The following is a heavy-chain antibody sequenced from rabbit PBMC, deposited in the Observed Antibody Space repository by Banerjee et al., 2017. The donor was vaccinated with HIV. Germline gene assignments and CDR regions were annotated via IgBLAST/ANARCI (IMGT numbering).Heavy chain of an antibody. V-gene: IGHV1S47*01. Sequence: EESGGGLVQPGGSLTLPCKASGFDFSRFGMSWVRQAPGKGLEWIGYIDPIFGITYYANWVNGRFSISRENAQNTVLLQMTSLTAADTATYFCARDGAGGSYFALWGPGTLVTVS. CDR2: IDPIFGIT. D-gene: IGHD8-1*01. J-gene: IGHJ4*01. CDR1: GFDFSRFG. CDR3: ARDGAGGSYFAL.